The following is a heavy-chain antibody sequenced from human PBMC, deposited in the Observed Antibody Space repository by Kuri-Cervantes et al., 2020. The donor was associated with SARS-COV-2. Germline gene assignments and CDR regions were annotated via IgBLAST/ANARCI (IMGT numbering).Heavy chain of an antibody. CDR3: AREEGGELGEAFDY. V-gene: IGHV3-21*01. J-gene: IGHJ4*02. Sequence: GSLRLSCAASGFTFSGYSMNWIRQAPRKGVAWVESIDSSSYYIYHADSVKGRLTISRYKAKTSLYLQMNSLKPEDTAVYYCAREEGGELGEAFDYWGQGALVTVSS. CDR1: GFTFSGYS. D-gene: IGHD7-27*01. CDR2: IDSSSYYI.